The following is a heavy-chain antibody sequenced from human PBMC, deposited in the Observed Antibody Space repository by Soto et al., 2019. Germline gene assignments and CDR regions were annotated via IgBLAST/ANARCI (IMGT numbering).Heavy chain of an antibody. Sequence: QVQLVQSGAEVKKPGSSVKVSCKASGGTFSSYTISWVRQAPGQGLEWMGRIIPILGIANYAQKFQGRVTITADKSTSTAYMELSSLRSDDTAVYYCARAKEDILVVVAAHDAFDIWGQGTMVTVSS. CDR2: IIPILGIA. D-gene: IGHD2-15*01. V-gene: IGHV1-69*02. J-gene: IGHJ3*02. CDR1: GGTFSSYT. CDR3: ARAKEDILVVVAAHDAFDI.